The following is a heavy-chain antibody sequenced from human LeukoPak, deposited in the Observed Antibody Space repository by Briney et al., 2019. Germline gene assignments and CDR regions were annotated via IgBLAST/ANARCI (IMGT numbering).Heavy chain of an antibody. CDR3: ARTYHYDSSGYYFDS. CDR1: GGSISSGSYY. Sequence: PSETLSLTCTVSGGSISSGSYYWSWIRQHPEKGLEWIGYIYYSGSTSYNPSLKSRVVISLDASDNQVSLKLRSATAADTAVYFCARTYHYDSSGYYFDSWGQGTVVTVSS. J-gene: IGHJ4*02. D-gene: IGHD3-22*01. V-gene: IGHV4-31*03. CDR2: IYYSGST.